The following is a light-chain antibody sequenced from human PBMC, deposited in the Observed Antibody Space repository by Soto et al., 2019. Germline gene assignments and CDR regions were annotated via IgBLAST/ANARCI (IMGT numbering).Light chain of an antibody. Sequence: QSVLTQPASLSGSPGQSITISCTGTSADIGTYNYVYWYQQHPGKAPKLIIYDVGSRPSGISDRFSGSKSGNSASLTISGLQAEDEADYYCTSYTTSSIPLFGGGTKLTVL. CDR2: DVG. CDR1: SADIGTYNY. V-gene: IGLV2-14*03. CDR3: TSYTTSSIPL. J-gene: IGLJ3*02.